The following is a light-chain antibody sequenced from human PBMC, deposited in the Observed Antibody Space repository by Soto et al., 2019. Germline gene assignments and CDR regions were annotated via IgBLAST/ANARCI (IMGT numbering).Light chain of an antibody. CDR2: WAS. Sequence: DIVMTQSPDSLAVSLGERATINCKSSQSVLYSPTNNNYLAWYQQKPGQPPKLLIYWASTRESGVPDRFSGSGSGTDFPLTISTLQAEDVAVYYCQKHDTTPLTFGGGTKVEIK. J-gene: IGKJ4*01. V-gene: IGKV4-1*01. CDR3: QKHDTTPLT. CDR1: QSVLYSPTNNNY.